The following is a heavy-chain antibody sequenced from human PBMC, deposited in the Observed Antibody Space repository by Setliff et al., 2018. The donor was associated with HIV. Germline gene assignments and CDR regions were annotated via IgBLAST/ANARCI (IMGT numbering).Heavy chain of an antibody. CDR2: IYHTGNT. J-gene: IGHJ6*02. CDR3: ARRDFHEYGMDV. CDR1: GGSIRSNNW. V-gene: IGHV4-4*02. Sequence: PSETLSLTCAVSGGSIRSNNWWSWVRQPPGKGLEWIGDIYHTGNTNYNPSLKSRLTISVDKSKNEFSMKLNSGTAADTAVYYCARRDFHEYGMDVWGQGTTVTVSS.